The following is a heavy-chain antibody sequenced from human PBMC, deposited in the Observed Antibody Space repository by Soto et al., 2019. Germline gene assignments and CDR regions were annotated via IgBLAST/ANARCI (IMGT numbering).Heavy chain of an antibody. CDR1: GFSLSTSGMC. Sequence: SGPTLVNPTQTLTLTCTFSGFSLSTSGMCVSWIRQPPGKAPEWLALIDWDDDKYYSTSLKTRLTISKDTSKNQVVLTMTNMDPVDTATYYCARTRADCGGDCYSGYYYYGMDVWGQGTTVTVSS. V-gene: IGHV2-70*01. CDR3: ARTRADCGGDCYSGYYYYGMDV. J-gene: IGHJ6*02. D-gene: IGHD2-21*02. CDR2: IDWDDDK.